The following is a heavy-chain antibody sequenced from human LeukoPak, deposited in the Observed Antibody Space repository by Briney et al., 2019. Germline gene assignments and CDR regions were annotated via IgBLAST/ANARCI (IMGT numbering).Heavy chain of an antibody. CDR2: ISSIGSTI. Sequence: GGSLRLSCAASGFTFSSYEMSWVRQAPGKGLEWVSSISSIGSTIYYADSVKGRFTISRDNAKNSLYLQMNSLRVEDTAVYYCARDLGATIFDFDYWGQGTLVTVSS. V-gene: IGHV3-48*03. D-gene: IGHD1-26*01. J-gene: IGHJ4*02. CDR1: GFTFSSYE. CDR3: ARDLGATIFDFDY.